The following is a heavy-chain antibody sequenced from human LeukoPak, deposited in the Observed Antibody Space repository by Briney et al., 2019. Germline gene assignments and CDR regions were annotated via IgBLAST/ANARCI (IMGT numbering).Heavy chain of an antibody. D-gene: IGHD3-9*01. J-gene: IGHJ4*02. CDR3: VLTGLSY. V-gene: IGHV4-30-2*01. CDR2: IYHSGST. CDR1: GGSISSGDYS. Sequence: SQTLSLTCAVSGGSISSGDYSWSWIRQPPGKGLEWIGYIYHSGSTYYNPSLKSRVTISVDRSKNQFSLKLSSVTAADTAVYYCVLTGLSYWGQGTLVTVSS.